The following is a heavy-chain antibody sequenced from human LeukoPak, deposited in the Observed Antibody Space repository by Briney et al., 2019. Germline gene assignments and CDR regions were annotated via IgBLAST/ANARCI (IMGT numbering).Heavy chain of an antibody. D-gene: IGHD2-2*01. Sequence: ASVKVSCMASGYTFTSYGISWVRQAPGQGLEWMGWISAYNGNTNYAQKLQGRVTMTTDTSTSTAYMELRSLRSDDTAVYYCARAHLYCSSTSCYHRRGFDPWGQGTLVTVSS. CDR3: ARAHLYCSSTSCYHRRGFDP. CDR1: GYTFTSYG. V-gene: IGHV1-18*01. J-gene: IGHJ5*02. CDR2: ISAYNGNT.